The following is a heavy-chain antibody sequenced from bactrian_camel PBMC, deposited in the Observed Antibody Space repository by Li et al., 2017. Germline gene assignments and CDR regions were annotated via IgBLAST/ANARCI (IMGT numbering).Heavy chain of an antibody. CDR2: IYTGTDRT. Sequence: DVQLVESGGGSVQAGGSVRLSCVASGFTESENYVAWIRKPPGKAREGIASIYTGTDRTYYADSVKGRVAIWHDNTKNTVYLQINYLRPEDTAMYYCAADLLLMRPLDPSEYKYWGQGTQVTVS. J-gene: IGHJ4*01. V-gene: IGHV3S40*01. D-gene: IGHD1*01. CDR3: AADLLLMRPLDPSEYKY. CDR1: GFTESENY.